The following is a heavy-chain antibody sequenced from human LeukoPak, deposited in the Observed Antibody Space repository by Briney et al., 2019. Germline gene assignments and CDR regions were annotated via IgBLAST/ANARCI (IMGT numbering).Heavy chain of an antibody. V-gene: IGHV3-21*01. CDR1: GFTFISYS. J-gene: IGHJ4*02. CDR3: ASTPPDYGDYEGDY. Sequence: PGGSLRLSRAASGFTFISYSMNWVRQAPGKGLEWVSSISSSSSYIYYADSVKGRFTISRDNAKNSLYLQMNSLRAEDTAAYYCASTPPDYGDYEGDYWGQGTLVTVSS. D-gene: IGHD4-17*01. CDR2: ISSSSSYI.